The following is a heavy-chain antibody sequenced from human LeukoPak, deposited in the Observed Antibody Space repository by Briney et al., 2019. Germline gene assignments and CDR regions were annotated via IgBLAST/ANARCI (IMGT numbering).Heavy chain of an antibody. CDR3: AFSRGYCTNGVCPYIDY. V-gene: IGHV4-39*01. J-gene: IGHJ4*02. D-gene: IGHD2-8*01. CDR1: GGSISSSSYY. Sequence: SETLSLTCTVSGGSISSSSYYWGWIRQPPGKGLEWIGSIYYSGSTYYNPSLKSRVTISVDTSKNQFSLKLSSVTAADTAVYYCAFSRGYCTNGVCPYIDYWGQGTLVTVSS. CDR2: IYYSGST.